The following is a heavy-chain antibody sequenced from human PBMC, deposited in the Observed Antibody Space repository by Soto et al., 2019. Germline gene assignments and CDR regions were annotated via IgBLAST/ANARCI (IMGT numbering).Heavy chain of an antibody. CDR3: ARHAYCSGGSCYSEDGMDV. J-gene: IGHJ6*02. CDR2: SSAYNGNT. D-gene: IGHD2-15*01. V-gene: IGHV1-18*01. CDR1: GYTFSTYG. Sequence: QVQLVQSGAEVRKPGASVKVSCKASGYTFSTYGISWVRQAPGQGLDWMGWSSAYNGNTDYAQKIQGRITMTTDTSTSTAYMELRSLSSDDTAVYYCARHAYCSGGSCYSEDGMDVWGQGTTVTVSS.